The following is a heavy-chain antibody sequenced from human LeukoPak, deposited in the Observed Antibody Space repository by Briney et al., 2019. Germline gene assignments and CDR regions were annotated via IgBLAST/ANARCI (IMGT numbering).Heavy chain of an antibody. J-gene: IGHJ5*02. CDR1: GFTFSSYG. V-gene: IGHV3-33*05. Sequence: PGTSLRLSCAASGFTFSSYGIHWVRQAPGKGLEWMVFIQYDGNYEKYAESVRGRVTISRDNSKNTVYLQMNSLRVDDTAVYYCARGWGSNVYASALDAWGQGTLVTVSS. CDR2: IQYDGNYE. D-gene: IGHD3-16*01. CDR3: ARGWGSNVYASALDA.